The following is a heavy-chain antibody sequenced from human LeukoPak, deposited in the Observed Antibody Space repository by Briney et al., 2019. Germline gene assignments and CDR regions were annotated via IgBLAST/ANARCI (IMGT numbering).Heavy chain of an antibody. CDR3: ARERKITSFGVACDY. Sequence: ASVKVSCKASGYTFTGYYMHWVRQAPGQGLEWMGRINPNSGGTNYAQKFQGRVTMTSDTSISTAYMELSSLRSDDTAVYYCARERKITSFGVACDYWGQGTLVTVSS. J-gene: IGHJ4*02. CDR2: INPNSGGT. CDR1: GYTFTGYY. D-gene: IGHD3-3*01. V-gene: IGHV1-2*06.